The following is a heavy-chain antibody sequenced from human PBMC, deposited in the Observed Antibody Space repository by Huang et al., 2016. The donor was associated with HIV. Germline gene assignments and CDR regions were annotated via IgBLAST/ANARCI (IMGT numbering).Heavy chain of an antibody. Sequence: QVQLLQSGAEVKKPGASVKISCKTAGYNFKTHAVSWVRQTPGQGLEWMGWGSWYNSYTTYSQRLQGRVTMTTDTSTTTVDMELRSLRSDDTAVYYCARRVGSGWYGEIDYWGQGTLVTVSS. CDR3: ARRVGSGWYGEIDY. CDR1: GYNFKTHA. V-gene: IGHV1-18*04. D-gene: IGHD6-19*01. J-gene: IGHJ4*02. CDR2: GSWYNSYT.